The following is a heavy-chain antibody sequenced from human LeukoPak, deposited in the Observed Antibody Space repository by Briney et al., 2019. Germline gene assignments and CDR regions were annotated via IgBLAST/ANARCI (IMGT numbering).Heavy chain of an antibody. D-gene: IGHD3-22*01. J-gene: IGHJ4*02. CDR2: IYYSGST. CDR3: ARMKGYYYDSSGYWD. CDR1: GGSISSHY. Sequence: SETLSLTCAVYGGSISSHYWSWIRQPPGKGLEWIGYIYYSGSTNYNPSLRSRVTISVDTSKNQFSLKLSSVTAADTAVYYCARMKGYYYDSSGYWDWGQGTLVTVSS. V-gene: IGHV4-59*11.